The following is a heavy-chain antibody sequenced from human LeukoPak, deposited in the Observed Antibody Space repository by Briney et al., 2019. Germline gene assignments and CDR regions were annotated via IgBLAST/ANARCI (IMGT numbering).Heavy chain of an antibody. CDR2: MNPNSGNT. CDR3: ARGSVSYSNYVELFDY. D-gene: IGHD4-11*01. Sequence: ASVKVSCKASGYTFTSYDINWVRQATGQGLEWMGWMNPNSGNTGYAQKFQGRVTMTRNTSISTAYMELSSLRSEDTAVYYCARGSVSYSNYVELFDYWGQGTLVTVSS. CDR1: GYTFTSYD. J-gene: IGHJ4*02. V-gene: IGHV1-8*01.